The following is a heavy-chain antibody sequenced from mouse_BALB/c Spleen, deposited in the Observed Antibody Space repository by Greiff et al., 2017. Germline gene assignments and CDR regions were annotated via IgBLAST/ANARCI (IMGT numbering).Heavy chain of an antibody. Sequence: VHVKQSGTVLARPGASVKMSCKASGYSFTSYWMHWVKQRPGQGLEWIGAIYPGNSDTSYNQKFKGKAKLTAVTSASTAYMELSSLTNEDSAVYYCTRGGEGPAWFAYWGQGTLVTVSA. CDR1: GYSFTSYW. CDR2: IYPGNSDT. CDR3: TRGGEGPAWFAY. J-gene: IGHJ3*01. V-gene: IGHV1-5*01.